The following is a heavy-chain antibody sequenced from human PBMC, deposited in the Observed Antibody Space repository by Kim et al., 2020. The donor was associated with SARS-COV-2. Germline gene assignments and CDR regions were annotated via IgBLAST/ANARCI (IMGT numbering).Heavy chain of an antibody. V-gene: IGHV4-34*01. J-gene: IGHJ4*02. D-gene: IGHD5-18*01. Sequence: YNPSLKSRVTISVDTSKIQFSLKLSSVTAADTAVYYCARVESGYSYGPDYWGQGTLVTVSS. CDR3: ARVESGYSYGPDY.